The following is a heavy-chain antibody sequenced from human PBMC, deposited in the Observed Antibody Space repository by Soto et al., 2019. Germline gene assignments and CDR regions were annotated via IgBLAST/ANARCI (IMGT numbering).Heavy chain of an antibody. D-gene: IGHD3-9*01. Sequence: PGGSLRLSCAASGFTFSSYWMHWVRQAPGKGLVWVSRINSDGSSTSYADSVKGRFTISRDNAKNTLYLQMNSLRAEDTAVYYCARAGLRYFDWSLYGMDVWGQGTTVTVS. CDR2: INSDGSST. CDR3: ARAGLRYFDWSLYGMDV. V-gene: IGHV3-74*01. J-gene: IGHJ6*02. CDR1: GFTFSSYW.